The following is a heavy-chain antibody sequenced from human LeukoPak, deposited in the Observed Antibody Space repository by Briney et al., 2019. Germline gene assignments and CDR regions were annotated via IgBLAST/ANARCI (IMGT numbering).Heavy chain of an antibody. D-gene: IGHD6-19*01. CDR2: ITASGGST. CDR1: GFTFSRYA. Sequence: GGSLRLSCAASGFTFSRYAMSWVRQAPGKGLEWVSSITASGGSTYYADSVKGRFTISRDSSKNTLYPQMSSLRAEDTAVYYCARGPYSSGGDYFDCWGQGTLVTVSS. V-gene: IGHV3-23*01. CDR3: ARGPYSSGGDYFDC. J-gene: IGHJ4*02.